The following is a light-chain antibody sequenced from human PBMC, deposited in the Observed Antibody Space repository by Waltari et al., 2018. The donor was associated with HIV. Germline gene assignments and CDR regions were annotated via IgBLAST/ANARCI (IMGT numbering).Light chain of an antibody. J-gene: IGLJ1*01. CDR3: AAWGDSLTSYV. CDR2: RNN. CDR1: SSNIGSNY. Sequence: QSELTQPPSASETPGQRVTISCSGSSSNIGSNYVYWYQQLPGTAPKLLIYRNNQRPSGVPDRFSGSKSGTSASLAISGLRSEDEADYYCAAWGDSLTSYVFGTGTKVTVL. V-gene: IGLV1-47*01.